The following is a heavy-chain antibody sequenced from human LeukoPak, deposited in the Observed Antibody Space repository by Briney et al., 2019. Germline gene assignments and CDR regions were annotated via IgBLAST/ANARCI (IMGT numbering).Heavy chain of an antibody. CDR3: AREGLGAAAGTFDY. Sequence: GGSLRLSCAASGFTFGSYAMSWVRQAPGKGLAWVSIISGSGDNTDYADSVKGRFTISRDNSKNTLSLQMNSLRVEDTAVYYCAREGLGAAAGTFDYWGQGTLVTVSS. CDR2: ISGSGDNT. D-gene: IGHD6-13*01. CDR1: GFTFGSYA. V-gene: IGHV3-23*01. J-gene: IGHJ4*02.